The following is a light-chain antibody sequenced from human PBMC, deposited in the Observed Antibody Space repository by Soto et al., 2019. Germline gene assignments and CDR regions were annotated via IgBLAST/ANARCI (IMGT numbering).Light chain of an antibody. Sequence: QSVLTQPPSASGSPGQSVTISCTGTSSDVGGYNCVSWYQQHPGKAPKLMIYEVSKRPSGVPDRFSGSKSGNTASLTVSGLQAEDEADYYCSSYAGSNNFVFGGGTKLTVL. CDR3: SSYAGSNNFV. CDR1: SSDVGGYNC. V-gene: IGLV2-8*01. CDR2: EVS. J-gene: IGLJ2*01.